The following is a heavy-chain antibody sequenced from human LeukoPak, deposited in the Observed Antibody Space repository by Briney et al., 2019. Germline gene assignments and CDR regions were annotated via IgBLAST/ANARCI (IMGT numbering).Heavy chain of an antibody. D-gene: IGHD3/OR15-3a*01. Sequence: SETLSLTCTVSGGSISGSYNYWGWIRQPPGKGLEWIGSMYYSGSTYYNPSLKSRVTISVDTSKNQFSLKLSSVTAADTAVYYCARWTKNYFDYWGQGTLVTVSS. CDR1: GGSISGSYNY. V-gene: IGHV4-39*01. CDR3: ARWTKNYFDY. CDR2: MYYSGST. J-gene: IGHJ4*02.